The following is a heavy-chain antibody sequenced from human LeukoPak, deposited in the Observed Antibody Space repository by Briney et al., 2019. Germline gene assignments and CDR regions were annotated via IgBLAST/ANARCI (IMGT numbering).Heavy chain of an antibody. CDR3: AKQDIVVVPAAPLYYYYYGMDV. CDR2: IIPIFGTA. CDR1: GGTFSSYA. Sequence: AASVKVSCKASGGTFSSYAISWVRQAPGQGLEWMGGIIPIFGTANYAQKFQGRVTITADESTSTAYMELSSLRSEDTAVYYCAKQDIVVVPAAPLYYYYYGMDVWGQGTTVTVSS. D-gene: IGHD2-2*01. V-gene: IGHV1-69*01. J-gene: IGHJ6*02.